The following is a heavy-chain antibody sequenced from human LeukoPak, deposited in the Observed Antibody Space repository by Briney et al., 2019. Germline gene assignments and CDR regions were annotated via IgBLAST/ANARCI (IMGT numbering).Heavy chain of an antibody. Sequence: SETLSLTCTVSGGSISSYYWSWIRQHPGKGLEWIGYIYYSGSTYYNPSLKSRVTISVDTSKNQFSLKLSSVTAADTAVYYCAREVRYDFWSGPEGYFDYWGQGTLVTVSS. D-gene: IGHD3-3*01. J-gene: IGHJ4*02. CDR2: IYYSGST. CDR3: AREVRYDFWSGPEGYFDY. CDR1: GGSISSYY. V-gene: IGHV4-59*06.